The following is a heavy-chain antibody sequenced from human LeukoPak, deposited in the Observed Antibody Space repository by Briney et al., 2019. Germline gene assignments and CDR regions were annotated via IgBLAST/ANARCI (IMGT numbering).Heavy chain of an antibody. J-gene: IGHJ4*02. CDR2: ISDNGGNK. CDR3: AKDNRRYSCDY. Sequence: PGRSLRLSCAASGFTFSSYGMHWVRQAPGKGLEWVAVISDNGGNKYYADSVKGRFTISRDSSKNTMYLQMNSLRVEDTAVYYCAKDNRRYSCDYWGQGTLVTVSS. V-gene: IGHV3-30*18. CDR1: GFTFSSYG. D-gene: IGHD5-18*01.